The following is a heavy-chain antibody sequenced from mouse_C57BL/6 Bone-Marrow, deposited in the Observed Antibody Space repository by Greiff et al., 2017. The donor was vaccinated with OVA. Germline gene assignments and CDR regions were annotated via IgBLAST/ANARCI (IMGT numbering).Heavy chain of an antibody. CDR2: ISYDGSN. J-gene: IGHJ2*01. V-gene: IGHV3-6*01. CDR3: AREGDDYGSYYFDY. Sequence: EVQRVESGPGLVKPSQSLSLTCSVTGYSITSGYYWNWIRQFPGNKLEWMGYISYDGSNNYNPSLKNRISITRDTSKNQFFLKLNSVTTEDTATYYCAREGDDYGSYYFDYWGQGTTLTVSS. D-gene: IGHD1-1*01. CDR1: GYSITSGYY.